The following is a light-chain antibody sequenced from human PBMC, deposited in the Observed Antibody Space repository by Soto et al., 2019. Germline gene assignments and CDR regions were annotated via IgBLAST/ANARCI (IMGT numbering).Light chain of an antibody. CDR3: QSYDARKV. J-gene: IGLJ3*02. CDR1: SGSIASIY. V-gene: IGLV6-57*03. CDR2: EDN. Sequence: NFMLTQPHSVSVSPGKTVTISCTRSSGSIASIYVQWYQQRPGSAPTTVIYEDNQGPSGVPDRFSGSIDRSSNSASLSISGLKTEDEAEYSCQSYDARKVFGGGTKLTVL.